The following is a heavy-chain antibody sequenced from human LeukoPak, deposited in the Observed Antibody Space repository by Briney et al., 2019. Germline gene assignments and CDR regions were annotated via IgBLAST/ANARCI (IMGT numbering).Heavy chain of an antibody. D-gene: IGHD3-10*01. V-gene: IGHV3-48*03. J-gene: IGHJ5*02. CDR1: GFTFSSYE. CDR3: AVWFGEPRTTKFDP. Sequence: PGGSLRLSCAASGFTFSSYEMNWVRQAPGKGLEWVSYISSSGSTIYYADSVKGRFTISRDNAKNSLYLQMNSLRAEDTAVYYCAVWFGEPRTTKFDPWGQGTLVTVSS. CDR2: ISSSGSTI.